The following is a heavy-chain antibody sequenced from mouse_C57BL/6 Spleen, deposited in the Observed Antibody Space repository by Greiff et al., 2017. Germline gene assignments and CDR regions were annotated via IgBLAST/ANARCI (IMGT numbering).Heavy chain of an antibody. CDR2: IYPGDGDT. V-gene: IGHV1-82*01. CDR3: ARGGDWYFDV. CDR1: GYAFSSSW. Sequence: VQLQQSGPELVKPGASVKISCKASGYAFSSSWMNWVKQRPGKGLEWIGRIYPGDGDTNYNGKFKGKATLTADKSSSTAYMQLSSLISEGSAVYFSARGGDWYFDVWGTGTTVTVSS. J-gene: IGHJ1*03.